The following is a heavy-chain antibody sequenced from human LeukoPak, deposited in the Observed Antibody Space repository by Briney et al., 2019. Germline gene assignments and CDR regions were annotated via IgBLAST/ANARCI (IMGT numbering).Heavy chain of an antibody. D-gene: IGHD3-3*01. CDR1: GGTFSSYA. V-gene: IGHV1-46*01. CDR2: IDPSGGST. Sequence: ASVKVSCKASGGTFSSYAISWVRQAPGQGLEWMGIIDPSGGSTSYAQKFQGRVTMTRDTSTSTVYMELSSLRSEDTAVYYCASERYYDFWSGYLTPDYYGMDVWGQGTTVTVSS. J-gene: IGHJ6*02. CDR3: ASERYYDFWSGYLTPDYYGMDV.